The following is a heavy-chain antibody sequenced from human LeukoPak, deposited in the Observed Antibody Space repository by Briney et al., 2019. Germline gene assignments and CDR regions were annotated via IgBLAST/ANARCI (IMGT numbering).Heavy chain of an antibody. J-gene: IGHJ4*02. CDR3: AKPAISSRGWYYDY. CDR1: GFTFSRYW. Sequence: GGSLRLSCAASGFTFSRYWMSWVRQAPGKGLEWVSAINDSGGSTYYADSVKGRFTISRDNSKNTLYLQMNSLRAEDTAVYYCAKPAISSRGWYYDYWGQGTLVTVSS. CDR2: INDSGGST. D-gene: IGHD6-19*01. V-gene: IGHV3-23*01.